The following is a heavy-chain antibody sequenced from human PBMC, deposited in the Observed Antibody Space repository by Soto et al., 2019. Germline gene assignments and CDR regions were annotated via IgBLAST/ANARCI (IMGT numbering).Heavy chain of an antibody. CDR1: EFSSSIYW. D-gene: IGHD1-26*01. V-gene: IGHV3-7*03. Sequence: EVQLVESGGGLVQPGGSVRLSCVASEFSSSIYWMTWVRQAPGKGLEWVANIKPDGSEKFYSDSVKGRFTISRDNAKNSLYLQMNSLRAEDTAVYYCAREKAREVAATIRRYYAMDVWGQGTTVTVSS. CDR2: IKPDGSEK. CDR3: AREKAREVAATIRRYYAMDV. J-gene: IGHJ6*02.